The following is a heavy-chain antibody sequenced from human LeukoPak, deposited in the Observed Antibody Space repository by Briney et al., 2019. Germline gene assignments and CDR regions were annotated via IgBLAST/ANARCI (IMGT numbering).Heavy chain of an antibody. CDR3: ARVATMVRVPLDALDI. CDR2: ISGSGGST. J-gene: IGHJ3*02. V-gene: IGHV3-23*01. Sequence: GGSLRLSCAASGFTFSSYAMSWVRQAPGKGLELVSAISGSGGSTNYADSVKGRFTISRDNAKNSLYLQMNSLRAEDTAVYYCARVATMVRVPLDALDIWGQGTMVSVSS. D-gene: IGHD3-10*01. CDR1: GFTFSSYA.